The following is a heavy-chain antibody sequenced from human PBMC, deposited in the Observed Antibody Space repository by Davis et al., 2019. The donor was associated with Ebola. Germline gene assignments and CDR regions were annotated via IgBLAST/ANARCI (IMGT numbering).Heavy chain of an antibody. CDR1: GDSVSSGG. CDR2: TYYNSKWYS. CDR3: TRGWLRGWFDP. D-gene: IGHD5-12*01. Sequence: HSQTLSLTCAISGDSVSSGGWNWIRQSPSRGLEWLGRTYYNSKWYSDYATSVRGRITINADTSGNKFYLQLNYVTPDDTAVYYCTRGWLRGWFDPWAQGTQVIVSS. J-gene: IGHJ5*02. V-gene: IGHV6-1*01.